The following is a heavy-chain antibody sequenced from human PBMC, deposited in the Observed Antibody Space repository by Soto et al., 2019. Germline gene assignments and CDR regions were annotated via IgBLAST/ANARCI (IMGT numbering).Heavy chain of an antibody. CDR1: GASISGFY. CDR3: ARTPETRDWLDP. Sequence: SETLSLTCTVSGASISGFYWSWIRKSAGKGLEWIGRIYYIGAYNYNPSLKSRVTISVDTSKNQFSLKLTSVTAADTAVYYCARTPETRDWLDPWGQGTLVTVSS. CDR2: IYYIGAY. V-gene: IGHV4-4*07. D-gene: IGHD1-7*01. J-gene: IGHJ5*02.